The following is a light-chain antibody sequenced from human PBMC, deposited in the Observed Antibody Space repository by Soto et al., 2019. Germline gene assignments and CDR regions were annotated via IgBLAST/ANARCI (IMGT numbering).Light chain of an antibody. J-gene: IGKJ1*01. Sequence: EIVMTQSPATLSVSPGERATLSCRASQSVSSNLAWYQQKLGQAPRLLIYGASTRATGIPARFSGSGSGTEFTLTISSLQSEDFAVYYCQQYNNWPRTFVQGTKVEIK. V-gene: IGKV3-15*01. CDR1: QSVSSN. CDR3: QQYNNWPRT. CDR2: GAS.